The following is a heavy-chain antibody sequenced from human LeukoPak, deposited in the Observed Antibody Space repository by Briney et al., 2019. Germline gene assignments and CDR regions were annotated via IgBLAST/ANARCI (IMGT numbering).Heavy chain of an antibody. CDR1: GYTFTSYD. Sequence: VASVKVSCTASGYTFTSYDINWVRQATGQGLEWMGWMNPNSGNTGYAQKLQGRVTMTTDTSTSTAYMELRSLRSDDTAVYYCARDQDTAMEKVGEGDYWGQGTLVTVSS. CDR2: MNPNSGNT. J-gene: IGHJ4*02. D-gene: IGHD5-18*01. V-gene: IGHV1-8*01. CDR3: ARDQDTAMEKVGEGDY.